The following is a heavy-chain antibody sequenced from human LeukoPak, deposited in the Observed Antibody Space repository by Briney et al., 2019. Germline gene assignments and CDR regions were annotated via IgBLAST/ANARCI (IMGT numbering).Heavy chain of an antibody. D-gene: IGHD2-2*01. CDR2: INPNSGGT. CDR1: GYTFTGYY. Sequence: ASVKVSCKASGYTFTGYYMHWVRQAPGQGLEWMGWINPNSGGTNYAQKFQGRVTMTRDTSISTAYMELSRVRSDDTAVYYCATDCSSTSCYLFDPWGQGTLVTVSS. CDR3: ATDCSSTSCYLFDP. V-gene: IGHV1-2*02. J-gene: IGHJ5*02.